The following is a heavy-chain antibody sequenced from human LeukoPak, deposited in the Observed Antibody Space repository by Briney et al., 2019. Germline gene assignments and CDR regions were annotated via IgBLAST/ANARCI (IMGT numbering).Heavy chain of an antibody. V-gene: IGHV3-7*01. J-gene: IGHJ6*02. CDR1: GFTFSDSW. Sequence: GGSLRLSCAASGFTFSDSWMSWVRQAPGKGLEWVANMNQDGSAKGYVDSVKGRFTISRDNARNSLYLQMSSLRLEDTAVYYCATYTHWVAGDVWGQGTTVTVSS. D-gene: IGHD3-16*01. CDR3: ATYTHWVAGDV. CDR2: MNQDGSAK.